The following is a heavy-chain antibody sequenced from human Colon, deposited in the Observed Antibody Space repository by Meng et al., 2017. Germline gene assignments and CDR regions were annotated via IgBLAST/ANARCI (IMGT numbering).Heavy chain of an antibody. D-gene: IGHD4-17*01. Sequence: GESLKIPCAASESTFSGSAVHWVRQASGKGLEWIGRIRSKANNYATGYAASLKGRFSIARDDSKNTAYLQINSLKTEDTAVYYCSRHYDYGDYGELEWGQGTLVTVSS. CDR1: ESTFSGSA. CDR2: IRSKANNYAT. V-gene: IGHV3-73*01. CDR3: SRHYDYGDYGELE. J-gene: IGHJ4*02.